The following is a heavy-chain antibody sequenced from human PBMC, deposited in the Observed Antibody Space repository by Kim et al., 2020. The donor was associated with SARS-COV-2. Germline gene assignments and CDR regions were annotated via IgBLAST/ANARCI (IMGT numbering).Heavy chain of an antibody. CDR2: GNT. J-gene: IGHJ4*02. D-gene: IGHD6-13*01. Sequence: GNTNYAQKLQGRVTMTTDTSTSTAYMELRSLRSDDTAVYYCAREIAPGNYWGQGTLVTVSS. CDR3: AREIAPGNY. V-gene: IGHV1-18*01.